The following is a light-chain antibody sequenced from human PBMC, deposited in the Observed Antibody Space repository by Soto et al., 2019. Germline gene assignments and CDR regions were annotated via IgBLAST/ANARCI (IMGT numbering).Light chain of an antibody. J-gene: IGLJ3*02. CDR1: SSDVGAFNY. CDR3: SSYTTSSTWV. Sequence: QSALTQPASVSGSPGQSITISCTGTSSDVGAFNYVSWYQQHPHKAPKLMIYDVSNRPSGVSNRFSGSKSGNTASLTISGLQAEDEADYYCSSYTTSSTWVFGGGTQLTVL. V-gene: IGLV2-14*03. CDR2: DVS.